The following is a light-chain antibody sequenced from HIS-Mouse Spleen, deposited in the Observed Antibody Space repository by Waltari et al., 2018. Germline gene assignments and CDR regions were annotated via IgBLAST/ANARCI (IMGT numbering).Light chain of an antibody. J-gene: IGLJ2*01. CDR2: YDD. CDR3: AAWDDRLNGVV. Sequence: QSVLTQPPSVSEAPRQRVTISCSGSSSNIGNNAVNWYQQLPGKAPKLLIYYDDLLPSGVSDRFPGSKSGTSASLAISGLQSEDEADYYCAAWDDRLNGVVFGGGTKLTVL. CDR1: SSNIGNNA. V-gene: IGLV1-36*01.